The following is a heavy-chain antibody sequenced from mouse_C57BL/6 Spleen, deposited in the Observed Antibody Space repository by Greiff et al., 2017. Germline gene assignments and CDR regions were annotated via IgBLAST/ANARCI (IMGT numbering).Heavy chain of an antibody. CDR2: IDPSDSYT. Sequence: QVQLQQPGAELVMPGASVKLSCKASGYTFTSYWMHWVKQRPGQGLEWIGEIDPSDSYTNYNQKFKGKSTLTVDKSSSTAYMQLSSLTSADSAVYSCASALYGPYPAWFAYWGQGTLVTVSA. V-gene: IGHV1-69*01. J-gene: IGHJ3*01. CDR1: GYTFTSYW. D-gene: IGHD1-1*01. CDR3: ASALYGPYPAWFAY.